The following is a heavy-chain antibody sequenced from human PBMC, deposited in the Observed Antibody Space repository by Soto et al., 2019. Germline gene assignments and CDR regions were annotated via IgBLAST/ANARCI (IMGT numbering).Heavy chain of an antibody. J-gene: IGHJ6*02. CDR1: GFTFSSYA. CDR3: AKSRLDIVATSDYYYYYGMDV. D-gene: IGHD5-12*01. Sequence: GGSLRLSCAASGFTFSSYAMSWVRQAPGKGLEWVSAISGRGGSTYYADSVKGRFTISRDNSKNTLYLQMNSLRAEDTAVYYCAKSRLDIVATSDYYYYYGMDVWGRGTTVTVSS. CDR2: ISGRGGST. V-gene: IGHV3-23*01.